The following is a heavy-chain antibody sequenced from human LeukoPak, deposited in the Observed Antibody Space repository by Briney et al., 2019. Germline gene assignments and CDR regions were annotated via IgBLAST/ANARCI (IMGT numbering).Heavy chain of an antibody. CDR1: GGSVSISSYY. Sequence: SETLSLTCTASGGSVSISSYYWGWIRQPPGKGLEWIGSIYYSGSTYYNPSLKSRVTISVDTSKNQFSLKLSSVTAAGTAVYYCARGPPPDFDCWGQGTLVTVSS. CDR2: IYYSGST. J-gene: IGHJ4*02. CDR3: ARGPPPDFDC. V-gene: IGHV4-39*07.